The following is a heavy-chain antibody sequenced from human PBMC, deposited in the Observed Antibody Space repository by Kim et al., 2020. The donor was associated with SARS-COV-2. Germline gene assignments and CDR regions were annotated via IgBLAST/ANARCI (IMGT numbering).Heavy chain of an antibody. CDR2: IYYSGST. CDR3: ARAMVAATYRGRDYGMDV. V-gene: IGHV4-59*01. D-gene: IGHD2-15*01. Sequence: SETLSLTCTVSGGSISSYYWSWIRQPPGKGLEWIGYIYYSGSTNYNPSLKSRVTISVDTSKNQFSLKLSSVTAADTAVYYCARAMVAATYRGRDYGMDVWGQGTTVTVSS. J-gene: IGHJ6*02. CDR1: GGSISSYY.